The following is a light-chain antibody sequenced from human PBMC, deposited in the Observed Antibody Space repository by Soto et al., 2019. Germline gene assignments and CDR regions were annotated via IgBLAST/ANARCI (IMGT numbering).Light chain of an antibody. CDR1: GSDVGTYNL. CDR3: CSYTRSDTVV. J-gene: IGLJ2*01. V-gene: IGLV2-23*02. Sequence: QSALTQPASVSGSPGQSITISCTAAGSDVGTYNLVSWYQQHPGKAPKLVISGVTKRLSGASNRFSCSKSSNTASLTISALHADDEPDYYCCSYTRSDTVVVVGGTKLTVL. CDR2: GVT.